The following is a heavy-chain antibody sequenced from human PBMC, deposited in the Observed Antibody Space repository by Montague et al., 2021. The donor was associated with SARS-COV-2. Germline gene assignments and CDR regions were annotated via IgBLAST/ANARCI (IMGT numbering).Heavy chain of an antibody. CDR2: IFYKGNT. Sequence: SETLSLTCTVSGCSVSSDTHNWAWIRQPPGKGLEWIASIFYKGNTYYNPSLRSRFTISINTSKNQFFLRVASVTAADTAVYYCARVPNWRPDNWGPGALVTVSS. CDR3: ARVPNWRPDN. CDR1: GCSVSSDTHN. D-gene: IGHD3-3*01. V-gene: IGHV4-39*01. J-gene: IGHJ4*02.